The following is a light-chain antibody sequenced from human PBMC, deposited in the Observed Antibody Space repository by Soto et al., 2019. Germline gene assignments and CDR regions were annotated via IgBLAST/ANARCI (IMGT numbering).Light chain of an antibody. J-gene: IGKJ2*01. V-gene: IGKV3-11*01. CDR2: DAS. CDR1: QSVSSY. CDR3: QQRSNWPRGP. Sequence: EIVLTQSPATLSLSPGERATLSCRASQSVSSYLAWYQQKPGQAPRLLIYDASNRATGIPARFSGSGSGTDFTLTISSLEPEDFAVYYCQQRSNWPRGPFGQGTKLEIK.